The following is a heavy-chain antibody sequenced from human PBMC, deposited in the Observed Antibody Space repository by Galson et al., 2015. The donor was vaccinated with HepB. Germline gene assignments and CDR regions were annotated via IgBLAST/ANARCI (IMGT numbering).Heavy chain of an antibody. CDR3: VEDRESSLAVAYDAFDI. CDR1: GFTFSNYA. D-gene: IGHD6-19*01. V-gene: IGHV3-23*01. CDR2: ISGSGGYT. J-gene: IGHJ3*02. Sequence: SLRLSCAASGFTFSNYAMSWVRQAPGKGLEWVLGISGSGGYTYHADSVKGRFTISRDNSKNTLYLQMSSLRAEDTAVYYCVEDRESSLAVAYDAFDIWGQGTMVTVSS.